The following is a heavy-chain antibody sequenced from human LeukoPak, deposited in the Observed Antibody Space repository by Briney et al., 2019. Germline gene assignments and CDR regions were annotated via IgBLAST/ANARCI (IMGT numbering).Heavy chain of an antibody. J-gene: IGHJ4*02. V-gene: IGHV4-34*01. D-gene: IGHD1-20*01. Sequence: SETLSLTCAVYGGSFSGYYWSWIRQPPGKGLEWIGEINHSGSTNYNPSLKSRVTISVDTSKNQFSLKLTSVTAADTAMYYCAGRRITGTTYYFDYWGQGTLVTVSS. CDR3: AGRRITGTTYYFDY. CDR2: INHSGST. CDR1: GGSFSGYY.